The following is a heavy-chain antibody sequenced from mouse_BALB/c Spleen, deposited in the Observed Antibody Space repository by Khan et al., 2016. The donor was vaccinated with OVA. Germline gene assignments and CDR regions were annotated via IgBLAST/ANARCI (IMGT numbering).Heavy chain of an antibody. Sequence: QVQLKESGPGLVAPSQSLSITCTVSGFSLSRYNIHWVRQPPGKGLEWLGMIWGGGGTDYNSTLKSRLSISKDNSKRQVFLKMNSLQTDDTAMYYCARAYYGYDGYYAMDYWGQGTSVTVSS. CDR2: IWGGGGT. CDR1: GFSLSRYN. V-gene: IGHV2-6-4*01. J-gene: IGHJ4*01. CDR3: ARAYYGYDGYYAMDY. D-gene: IGHD2-14*01.